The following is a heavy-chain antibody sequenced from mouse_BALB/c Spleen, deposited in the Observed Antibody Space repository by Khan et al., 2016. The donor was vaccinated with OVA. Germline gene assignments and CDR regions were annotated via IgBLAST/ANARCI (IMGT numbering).Heavy chain of an antibody. CDR1: GFSLSRYN. J-gene: IGHJ4*01. CDR2: IWGGGGT. D-gene: IGHD2-14*01. Sequence: QVQLKDSGPGLVAPSQSLSITCTVSGFSLSRYNIHWVRQPPGKGLEWLGMIWGGGGTDYNSTLKSRLSISKDNSKSQVFLKMNSLQTDDSAMYYCARAYYRSDGYYAMDYWGQGTSVTVSS. CDR3: ARAYYRSDGYYAMDY. V-gene: IGHV2-6-4*01.